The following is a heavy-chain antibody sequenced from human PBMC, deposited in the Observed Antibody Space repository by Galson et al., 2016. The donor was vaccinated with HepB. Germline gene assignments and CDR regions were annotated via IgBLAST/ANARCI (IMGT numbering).Heavy chain of an antibody. J-gene: IGHJ4*02. Sequence: ETLSLTCTVSGGSISSYYWSWIRQPPGKGLEWIGYLYYSGSTNYSSSLKSRVTISIDTTKNQFSLKLNSVTAADTAVYYCARGSILRFLEWLPHFDSWGQGTLVTVSS. V-gene: IGHV4-59*01. CDR3: ARGSILRFLEWLPHFDS. CDR1: GGSISSYY. CDR2: LYYSGST. D-gene: IGHD3-3*01.